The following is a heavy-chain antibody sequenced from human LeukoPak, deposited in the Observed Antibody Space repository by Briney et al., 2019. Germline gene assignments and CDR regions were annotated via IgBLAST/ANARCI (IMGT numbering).Heavy chain of an antibody. Sequence: SETLSLTCTVSGGSISSSSYYWGWIRQPPGKGLEWIGSIYYSGSTYYNPSLKSRVTISVDTSKNQFSLKLSSVTAADTAVYYCARDVAEGPGFDYWGQGTLVTVSS. CDR2: IYYSGST. V-gene: IGHV4-39*07. CDR3: ARDVAEGPGFDY. CDR1: GGSISSSSYY. D-gene: IGHD1-14*01. J-gene: IGHJ4*02.